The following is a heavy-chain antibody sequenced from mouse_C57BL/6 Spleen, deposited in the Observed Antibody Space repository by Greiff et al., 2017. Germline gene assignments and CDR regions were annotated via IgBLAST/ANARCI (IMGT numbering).Heavy chain of an antibody. CDR2: IDPEDGDT. V-gene: IGHV14-1*01. D-gene: IGHD3-2*02. Sequence: VQLQQSGAELVRPGASVKLSCTASGFNITDYYMHWVKQRPEQGLEWIGRIDPEDGDTEYAPKFPGKATLTAATSSNTAYLQLSSLTSEDTAVYYCTTGAAQATSYYYASDYWGQGTSVTVSS. CDR3: TTGAAQATSYYYASDY. J-gene: IGHJ4*01. CDR1: GFNITDYY.